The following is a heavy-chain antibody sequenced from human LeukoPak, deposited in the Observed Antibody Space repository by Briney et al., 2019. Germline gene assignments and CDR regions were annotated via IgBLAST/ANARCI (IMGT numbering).Heavy chain of an antibody. D-gene: IGHD2-15*01. V-gene: IGHV3-23*01. CDR1: GFTFSSYA. Sequence: GGSLRLSCAASGFTFSSYAMSWVRQAPGKGLEWVSAISGSGGSTYYADSVKGRFTISRDNSKNTLYLQMNSLRAEDTAVYYCAKGQYCSGGSCYPNWFDPWGQGTLVTVSS. CDR3: AKGQYCSGGSCYPNWFDP. J-gene: IGHJ5*02. CDR2: ISGSGGST.